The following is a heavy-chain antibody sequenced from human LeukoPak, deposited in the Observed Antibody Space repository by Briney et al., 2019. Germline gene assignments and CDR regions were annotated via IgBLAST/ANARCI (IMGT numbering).Heavy chain of an antibody. CDR3: AKDMAMDV. CDR2: ISWNSGSI. J-gene: IGHJ6*02. Sequence: TGGSLRLSCAASGFTFDDYAMHWVRQAPGKGLEWVSGISWNSGSIGYADSVKGRFTISRDNAKNSLYLQMNSLRAEDTALYYCAKDMAMDVWGQGTTVTVSS. V-gene: IGHV3-9*01. CDR1: GFTFDDYA.